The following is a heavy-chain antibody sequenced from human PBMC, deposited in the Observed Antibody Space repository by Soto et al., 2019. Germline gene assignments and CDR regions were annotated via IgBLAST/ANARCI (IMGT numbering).Heavy chain of an antibody. V-gene: IGHV3-7*01. CDR2: IKQDGSEK. D-gene: IGHD3-10*01. J-gene: IGHJ6*02. Sequence: PGGSLRLSCAASGFTFSSYWMSWVRQAPGKGLEWVANIKQDGSEKYYVDSVKGRFTISRDNAKNSLYLQMNSLRAEDTAVYYCARDYYDSGSYYTPYYYYGMDVWGQGTTVTVSS. CDR1: GFTFSSYW. CDR3: ARDYYDSGSYYTPYYYYGMDV.